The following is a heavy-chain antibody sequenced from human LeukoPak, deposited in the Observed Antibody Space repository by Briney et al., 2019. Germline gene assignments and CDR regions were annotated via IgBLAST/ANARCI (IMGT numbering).Heavy chain of an antibody. D-gene: IGHD7-27*01. CDR3: ARVGNAFDF. J-gene: IGHJ3*01. V-gene: IGHV3-7*04. CDR2: MRVDGNDK. Sequence: GGSLRLSCVASGFTFSNHIVSWVRQAPGKGLEWVANMRVDGNDKFYVDSEKGRFTISRDNARNSLYLQMNNLRVEDTAVYYCARVGNAFDFWGQGTPVTVST. CDR1: GFTFSNHI.